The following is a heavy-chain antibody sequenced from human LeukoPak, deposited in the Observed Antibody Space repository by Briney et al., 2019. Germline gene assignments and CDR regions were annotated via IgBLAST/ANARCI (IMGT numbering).Heavy chain of an antibody. J-gene: IGHJ6*03. Sequence: GGSLRFSCAASRFTFSSSGMHWVRQAPGKGLEWVAFIRYDGSNKDYADSVKGRFTISRDNSKNTLYLQMNSLRAEDTAVYYCARDIRFLGYYYMDVWGKGTTVTISS. D-gene: IGHD3-16*01. CDR3: ARDIRFLGYYYMDV. CDR2: IRYDGSNK. V-gene: IGHV3-30*02. CDR1: RFTFSSSG.